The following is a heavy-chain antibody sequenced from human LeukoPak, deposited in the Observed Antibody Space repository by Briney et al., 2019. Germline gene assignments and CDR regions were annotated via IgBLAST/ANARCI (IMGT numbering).Heavy chain of an antibody. CDR3: ARFSMIGENWFDP. V-gene: IGHV4-39*07. D-gene: IGHD3-22*01. CDR2: INHSGST. Sequence: SETLSLTCTVSGGSISSSYYYWSWIRQPPGKGLEWIGEINHSGSTNYNPSLKSRVTISVDTSKNQLSLKLSSVTAADTAVYYCARFSMIGENWFDPWGQGTLVTVSS. CDR1: GGSISSSYYY. J-gene: IGHJ5*02.